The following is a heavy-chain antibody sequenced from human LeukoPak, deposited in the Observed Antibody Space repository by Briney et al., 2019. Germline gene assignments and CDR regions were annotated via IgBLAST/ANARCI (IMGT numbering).Heavy chain of an antibody. CDR3: AREAGDSSGWYNWFDP. J-gene: IGHJ5*02. V-gene: IGHV3-7*01. CDR2: IKQDGSEK. D-gene: IGHD6-19*01. CDR1: GFTFSSYW. Sequence: GGSLRLSCAASGFTFSSYWMSRVRQAPGKGREWVANIKQDGSEKNYVDSVKGRFTISRDNAKNSLYLQMNSLRAEDTAVYYCAREAGDSSGWYNWFDPRGQGTLVTVSS.